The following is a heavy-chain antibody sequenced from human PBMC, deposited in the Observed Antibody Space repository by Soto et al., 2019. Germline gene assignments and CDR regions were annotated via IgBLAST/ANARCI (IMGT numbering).Heavy chain of an antibody. Sequence: GASVKVSCKASGGTFSSYAISWVRQAPGQGLEWMGGIIPIFGTANYAQKFQGRVTITADESTSTAYMELSSLRSEDTAVYYCARDRYDFWSGYLYYYYGMDVWGQGTTVTVSS. J-gene: IGHJ6*02. V-gene: IGHV1-69*13. CDR2: IIPIFGTA. D-gene: IGHD3-3*01. CDR3: ARDRYDFWSGYLYYYYGMDV. CDR1: GGTFSSYA.